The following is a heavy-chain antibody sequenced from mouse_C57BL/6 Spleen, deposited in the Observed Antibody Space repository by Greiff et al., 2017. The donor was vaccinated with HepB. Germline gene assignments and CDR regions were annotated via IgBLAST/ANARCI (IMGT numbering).Heavy chain of an antibody. CDR3: ARTPRSSYRYWYFDV. CDR2: IYPSDSET. V-gene: IGHV1-61*01. J-gene: IGHJ1*03. Sequence: VQLQQPGAELVRPGSSVKLSCKASGYTFTSYWMDWVKQRPGQGLEWIGNIYPSDSETHYNQKFKDKATLTVDKSSSTAYMQLSSLTSEDSAVYYWARTPRSSYRYWYFDVWGTGTTVTVCS. CDR1: GYTFTSYW. D-gene: IGHD1-1*01.